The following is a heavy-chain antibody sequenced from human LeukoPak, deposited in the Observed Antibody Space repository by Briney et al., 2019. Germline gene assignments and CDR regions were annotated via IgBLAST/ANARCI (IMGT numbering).Heavy chain of an antibody. CDR3: ARGENSGSSHWFDP. D-gene: IGHD1-26*01. Sequence: PSETLSLTCAVYGGSFSGYYWSWIRQPPGKGLEWIGEINHSGSTNYNPSLKSRVTISVDTSKNQFSLKLSSVTAADTAVYYCARGENSGSSHWFDPWGQGTLVTVSS. CDR2: INHSGST. CDR1: GGSFSGYY. V-gene: IGHV4-34*01. J-gene: IGHJ5*02.